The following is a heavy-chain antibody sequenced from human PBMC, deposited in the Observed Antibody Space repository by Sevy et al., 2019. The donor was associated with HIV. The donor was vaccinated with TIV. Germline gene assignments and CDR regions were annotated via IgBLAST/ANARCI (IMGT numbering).Heavy chain of an antibody. D-gene: IGHD6-19*01. Sequence: GGSLRLSCAASGFTFSTYAMNWVRQAPGKGLEWVSTISGSGGSTYYADSVKGRFTISRDNPKNTLYLQMNSLGAEDTAVYYWAKDFYSSGWECGTFDIWGQGTMVTVSS. CDR3: AKDFYSSGWECGTFDI. J-gene: IGHJ3*02. CDR1: GFTFSTYA. CDR2: ISGSGGST. V-gene: IGHV3-23*01.